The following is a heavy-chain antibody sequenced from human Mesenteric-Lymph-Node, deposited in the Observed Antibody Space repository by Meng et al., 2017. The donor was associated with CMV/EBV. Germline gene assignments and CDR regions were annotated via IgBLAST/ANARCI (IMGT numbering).Heavy chain of an antibody. V-gene: IGHV3-15*01. CDR1: GFTFSNAW. J-gene: IGHJ4*02. CDR3: TTDLRGYYDSSGYYCFDY. D-gene: IGHD3-22*01. CDR2: IKSKTDYGTT. Sequence: GGSLRLSCAASGFTFSNAWMSWVRQAPGKGLEWVGRIKSKTDYGTTDYAAPVKGRFTISRDDSKNTLYLQMNSLKTEDTAVYYCTTDLRGYYDSSGYYCFDYWGQGTLVTVSS.